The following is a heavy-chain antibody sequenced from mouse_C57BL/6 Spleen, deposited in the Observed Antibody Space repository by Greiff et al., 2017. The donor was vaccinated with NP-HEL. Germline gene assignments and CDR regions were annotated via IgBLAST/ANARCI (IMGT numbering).Heavy chain of an antibody. V-gene: IGHV1-64*01. CDR1: GYTFTSYW. CDR2: IHPNSGST. Sequence: VQLQQPGAELVKPGASVKLSCKASGYTFTSYWMHWVKQRPGQGLEWIGMIHPNSGSTNYNEKFKSKATLTVDKSSSTAYMQLSSLTSEDSAGYYCARQNYGSSFAWFAYWGQGTLVTVSA. J-gene: IGHJ3*01. CDR3: ARQNYGSSFAWFAY. D-gene: IGHD1-1*01.